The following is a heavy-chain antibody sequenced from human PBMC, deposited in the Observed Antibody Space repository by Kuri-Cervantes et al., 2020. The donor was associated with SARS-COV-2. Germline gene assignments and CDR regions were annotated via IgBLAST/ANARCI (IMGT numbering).Heavy chain of an antibody. CDR1: GFTFSSYG. V-gene: IGHV3-30*18. J-gene: IGHJ4*02. Sequence: GESLKISCAASGFTFSSYGMHWVRQAPGKGLEWVAVISYDGSNKYYADSVKGRFTTSRDNSQNTLYLHMKSLRSEDTAMYYRAKDRVDVQDFWGQGTLVTVSS. CDR3: AKDRVDVQDF. D-gene: IGHD3-10*02. CDR2: ISYDGSNK.